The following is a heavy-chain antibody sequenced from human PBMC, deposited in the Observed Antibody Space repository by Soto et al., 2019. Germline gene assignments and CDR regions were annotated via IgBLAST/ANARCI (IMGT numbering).Heavy chain of an antibody. CDR1: GGSFSGYY. CDR3: AGTGPTYRFDV. J-gene: IGHJ3*01. Sequence: QVQLQQWGAGLLKPSETLSLTCAVYGGSFSGYYWSWIRQPPGKGLEWIGEVNHSGSTTYNSSLKSRVTISVDTASNQFSLRLTSATAADTAVYFCAGTGPTYRFDVWGQATLVIVSS. D-gene: IGHD2-8*02. V-gene: IGHV4-34*01. CDR2: VNHSGST.